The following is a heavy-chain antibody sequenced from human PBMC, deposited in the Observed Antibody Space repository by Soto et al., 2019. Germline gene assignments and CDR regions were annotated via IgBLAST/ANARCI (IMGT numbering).Heavy chain of an antibody. CDR3: ARGGALDGTSHPLNL. J-gene: IGHJ4*02. D-gene: IGHD6-19*01. CDR1: GCTFRGHY. CDR2: INANSGDT. Sequence: ASLQVSYKATGCTFRGHYMHWIRQPPGQGRAWLGWINANSGDTDRAPKFQDRLTMTRDTCISSAYMELSRLRSEDTAVYYCARGGALDGTSHPLNLWGQGTPVTVSS. V-gene: IGHV1-2*02.